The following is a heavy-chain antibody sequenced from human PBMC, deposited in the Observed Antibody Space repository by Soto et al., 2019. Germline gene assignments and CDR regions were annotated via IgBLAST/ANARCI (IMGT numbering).Heavy chain of an antibody. CDR3: ARAPGDPSFSIVVVVAADFDI. CDR2: INAGNGNT. V-gene: IGHV1-3*01. Sequence: ASVKVSFKASGYTFTSYAMHWVRQAPGQRLEWMGWINAGNGNTKYSQKFQGRVTITRDTSASTAYMELSSLRSEDTAVYYCARAPGDPSFSIVVVVAADFDIWGQGTMVTVSS. J-gene: IGHJ3*02. D-gene: IGHD2-15*01. CDR1: GYTFTSYA.